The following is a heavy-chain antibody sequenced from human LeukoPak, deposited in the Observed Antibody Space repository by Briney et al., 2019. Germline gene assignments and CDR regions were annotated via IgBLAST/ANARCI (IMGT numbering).Heavy chain of an antibody. D-gene: IGHD2-2*01. Sequence: GGSLRLSCAASGLTFSGYWMSWGRQAPGEGLEWVANIKQDESEKYYVDSVKGRFTISRDNAKNSLYLQMNSLRAEDTAVYYCARGRYCSSTRCYFDYWGQGTLVTVSS. V-gene: IGHV3-7*01. J-gene: IGHJ4*02. CDR1: GLTFSGYW. CDR2: IKQDESEK. CDR3: ARGRYCSSTRCYFDY.